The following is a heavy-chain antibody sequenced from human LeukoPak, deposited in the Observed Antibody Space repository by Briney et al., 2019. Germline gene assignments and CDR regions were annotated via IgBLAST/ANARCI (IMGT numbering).Heavy chain of an antibody. CDR2: INSDGSST. J-gene: IGHJ4*02. CDR1: GFTFSSYW. D-gene: IGHD5-18*01. V-gene: IGHV3-74*01. CDR3: ARARGKLWPFDY. Sequence: GGSLRLSCAASGFTFSSYWMHWVRQAPGKGLVWVSRINSDGSSTSYADSVKGRLTISRDNAKNTLYLQMNSLRAEDTAVYYCARARGKLWPFDYWGQGTLVTVSS.